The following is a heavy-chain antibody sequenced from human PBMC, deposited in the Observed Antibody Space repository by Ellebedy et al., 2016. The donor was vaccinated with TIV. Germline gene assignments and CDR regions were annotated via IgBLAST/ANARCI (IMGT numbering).Heavy chain of an antibody. CDR2: ISNTGGST. D-gene: IGHD7-27*01. J-gene: IGHJ4*02. V-gene: IGHV3-23*01. CDR1: GFSFSNYA. Sequence: PGGSLRLSCAASGFSFSNYAMSWVRQAPGKGLEWVSAISNTGGSTYYADSVKGRFTISRDNSKNTLYLQMNSLRAEDTAVYYCAKDREQGGNWVFDYWGQGTLVTVSS. CDR3: AKDREQGGNWVFDY.